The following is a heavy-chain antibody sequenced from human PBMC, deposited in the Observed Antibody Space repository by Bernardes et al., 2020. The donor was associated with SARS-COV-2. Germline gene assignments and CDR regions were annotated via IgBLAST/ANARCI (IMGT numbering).Heavy chain of an antibody. CDR2: IYYTGST. CDR1: GGSISTSSYY. V-gene: IGHV4-39*01. D-gene: IGHD6-19*01. J-gene: IGHJ4*02. CDR3: ARAPPEAKAGMGLFDY. Sequence: SETLSLTCTVSGGSISTSSYYWGWIRQSPGKGLEWIGTIYYTGSTYYNPSLKSRVTISVDTSKNQFPLRLTSVTAADTSVYYCARAPPEAKAGMGLFDYWGQGTQVTVSS.